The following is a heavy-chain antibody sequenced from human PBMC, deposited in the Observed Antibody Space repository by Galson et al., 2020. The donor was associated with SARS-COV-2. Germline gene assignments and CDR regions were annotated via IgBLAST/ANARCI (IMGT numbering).Heavy chain of an antibody. CDR1: GGSISSSDYF. CDR2: IFYSGKT. Sequence: SETLSLTCTVSGGSISSSDYFWGWIRQPPGKGLEWVGGIFYSGKTYYNPSLKSRVTISVDTSKEQFSLKLSSVTAADTAVYYCARLSGDTSGYYYYYYYMDVWGKGTTVTVSS. J-gene: IGHJ6*03. CDR3: ARLSGDTSGYYYYYYYMDV. V-gene: IGHV4-39*01. D-gene: IGHD3-22*01.